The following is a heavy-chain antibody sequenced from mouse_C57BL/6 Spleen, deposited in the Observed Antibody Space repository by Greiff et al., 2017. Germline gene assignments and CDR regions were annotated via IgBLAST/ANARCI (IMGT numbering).Heavy chain of an antibody. Sequence: EVQRVESGPGLVKPSQSLSLTCSVTGYSITSGYYWNWIRQFPGNKLEWMGYISYDGSNNYNPSLKNRISITRDTSKNQFFLKLNSVTTEDTATYYCARDRDDYAWFAYWGQGTLVTVSA. CDR3: ARDRDDYAWFAY. D-gene: IGHD2-4*01. J-gene: IGHJ3*01. CDR2: ISYDGSN. V-gene: IGHV3-6*01. CDR1: GYSITSGYY.